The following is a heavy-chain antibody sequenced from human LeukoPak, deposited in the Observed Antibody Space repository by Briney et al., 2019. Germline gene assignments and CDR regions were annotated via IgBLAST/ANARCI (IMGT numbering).Heavy chain of an antibody. CDR3: ARVYSNPYYYYYYGMDV. Sequence: SSEALSLTCAVYGGSFSGYYWSWIRQPPGKGLEWIGYIYYSGSTNYNPSLKSRVTISVDTSKNQFSLKLSSVTAADTAVYYCARVYSNPYYYYYYGMDVWGQGTTVTVSS. CDR2: IYYSGST. CDR1: GGSFSGYY. J-gene: IGHJ6*02. V-gene: IGHV4-59*01. D-gene: IGHD4-4*01.